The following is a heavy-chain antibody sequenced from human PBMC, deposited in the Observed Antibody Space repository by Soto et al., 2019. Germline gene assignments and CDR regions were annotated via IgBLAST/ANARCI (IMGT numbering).Heavy chain of an antibody. CDR2: ISAYNGNT. V-gene: IGHV1-18*01. D-gene: IGHD6-6*01. Sequence: GASVKVSCKASGYTFTSYGISLVRQAPGQGLEWMGWISAYNGNTNYAQKLQGRVTMTTDTSTSTAYMELRSLRSDDTAVYYCARWKYSSSSDYFDYWGQGTLVTVSS. CDR1: GYTFTSYG. J-gene: IGHJ4*02. CDR3: ARWKYSSSSDYFDY.